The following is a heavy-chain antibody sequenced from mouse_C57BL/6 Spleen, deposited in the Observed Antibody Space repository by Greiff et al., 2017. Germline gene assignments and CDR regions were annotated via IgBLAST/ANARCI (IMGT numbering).Heavy chain of an antibody. D-gene: IGHD1-1*01. CDR3: AEHRCYGSVYEYYDWDY. CDR2: IWGGGST. Sequence: VKLVESGPGLVAPSPSLSITCTVSGFSLTSYGVDWVRQPPGQGLEWLGVIWGGGSTNYNSALMSRLSIRKDNSKCQNFLKKNSLQTGDTAMYYCAEHRCYGSVYEYYDWDYWGKGTSLTVSS. V-gene: IGHV2-9*01. CDR1: GFSLTSYG. J-gene: IGHJ4*01.